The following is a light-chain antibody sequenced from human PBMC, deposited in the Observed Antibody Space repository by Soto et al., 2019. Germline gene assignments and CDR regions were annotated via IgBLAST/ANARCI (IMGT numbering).Light chain of an antibody. J-gene: IGKJ4*01. CDR1: RSVGTF. CDR3: QRYNRWPLS. V-gene: IGKV3-20*01. CDR2: GAS. Sequence: EIVLTQSPGTLSLSPGERATLSCRASRSVGTFLAWYQQKPGQAPRLLIYGASSRATVIPDRFSGSGSGTDFTLTISRLEPEDFAVYYCQRYNRWPLSFGGGTKVEIK.